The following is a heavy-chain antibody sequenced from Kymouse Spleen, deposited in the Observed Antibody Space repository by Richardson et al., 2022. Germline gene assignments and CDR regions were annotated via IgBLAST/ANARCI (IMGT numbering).Heavy chain of an antibody. CDR3: ARE*GRYFDHYYYYGMDV. Sequence: EVQLVESGGGLVQPGGSLRLSCAASGFTFSDHYMDWVRQAPGKGLEWVGRTRNKANSYTTEYAASVKGRFTISRDDSKNSLYLQMNSLKTEDTAVYYCARE*GRYFDHYYYYGMDVWGQGTTVTVSS. V-gene: IGHV3-72*01. J-gene: IGHJ6*02. D-gene: IGHD3-9*01. CDR1: GFTFSDHY. CDR2: TRNKANSYTT.